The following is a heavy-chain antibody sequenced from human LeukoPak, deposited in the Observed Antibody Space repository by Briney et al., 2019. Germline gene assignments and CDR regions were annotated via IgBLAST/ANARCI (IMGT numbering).Heavy chain of an antibody. Sequence: PSETLSLTCTVSGGSISSSSYYWGWIRQPPGKGLEWIGSIYYSGSTYYNPSLKSRVTISVDTSKNQFSLKLSSVTAADTAVYYCARHTPESSIAARLDAFDIWGQGTMVTVSS. CDR2: IYYSGST. J-gene: IGHJ3*02. CDR1: GGSISSSSYY. V-gene: IGHV4-39*07. CDR3: ARHTPESSIAARLDAFDI. D-gene: IGHD6-6*01.